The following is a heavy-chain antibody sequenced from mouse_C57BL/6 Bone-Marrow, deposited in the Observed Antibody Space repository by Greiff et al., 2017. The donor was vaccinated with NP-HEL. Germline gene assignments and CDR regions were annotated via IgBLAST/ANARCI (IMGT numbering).Heavy chain of an antibody. CDR1: GYSITSGYD. J-gene: IGHJ2*01. CDR3: ARGYGSSYVYYFDY. V-gene: IGHV3-1*01. Sequence: EVKLQESGPGMVKPSQSLSLTCTVTGYSITSGYDWHWIRHFPGNKLEWMGYISYSGSTNYNPSLKSRISITHDTSKNHFFLKLNSVTTEDTATYYCARGYGSSYVYYFDYWGQGTTLTVSS. CDR2: ISYSGST. D-gene: IGHD1-1*01.